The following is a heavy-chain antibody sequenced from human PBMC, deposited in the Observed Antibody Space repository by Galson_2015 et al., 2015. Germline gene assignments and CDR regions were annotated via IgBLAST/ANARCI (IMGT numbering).Heavy chain of an antibody. Sequence: SLRLSCAASGFTVSSNYMSWVRQAPGKGLEWVSVIYSGGSTYYADSVKGRFTISRDNSKNTLYLQMNSLRAEDTAVYYCARTRGDYDSSGYYSDYWGQETLVTVSS. D-gene: IGHD3-22*01. CDR1: GFTVSSNY. CDR3: ARTRGDYDSSGYYSDY. J-gene: IGHJ4*02. CDR2: IYSGGST. V-gene: IGHV3-53*01.